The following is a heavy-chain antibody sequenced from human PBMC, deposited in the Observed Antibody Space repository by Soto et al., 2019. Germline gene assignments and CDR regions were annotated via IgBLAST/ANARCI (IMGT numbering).Heavy chain of an antibody. CDR1: GDSFSNYY. V-gene: IGHV4-4*07. CDR2: IYPSGTT. J-gene: IGHJ6*02. CDR3: ARDDFGSAGMDV. Sequence: PSETLSLTCTVSGDSFSNYYWSWIRQPAGKGLEWIGRIYPSGTTNYNPSLKSRLTMSRDTSKNQFSLSLRSVTAAGTAVYFCARDDFGSAGMDVWGQGTTVTVSS. D-gene: IGHD3-10*01.